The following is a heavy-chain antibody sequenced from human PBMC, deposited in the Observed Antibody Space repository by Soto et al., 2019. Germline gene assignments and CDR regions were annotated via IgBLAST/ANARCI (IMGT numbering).Heavy chain of an antibody. J-gene: IGHJ6*02. CDR1: GFSLSTSGMC. Sequence: SGATLVNPTQTLTLTCTFSGFSLSTSGMCVSWIRQPPGKALEWLALIDWDDDKYYSTSLKTRLTISKDTSKNQVVLTMTNMDPVDTATYYCARSQEYYDFWSGYYTGNRYYYYYGMDVWGQGTTVTVSS. V-gene: IGHV2-70*01. D-gene: IGHD3-3*01. CDR3: ARSQEYYDFWSGYYTGNRYYYYYGMDV. CDR2: IDWDDDK.